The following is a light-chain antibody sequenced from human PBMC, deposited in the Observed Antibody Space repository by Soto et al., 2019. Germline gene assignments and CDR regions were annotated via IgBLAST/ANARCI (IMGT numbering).Light chain of an antibody. V-gene: IGKV3-11*01. CDR3: QQRNNWSYT. CDR2: DTS. J-gene: IGKJ2*01. Sequence: EIVLTQSPATLSLSPGERATLSCRASQSVGSYLAWYQHKPGQPPRLLIFDTSNRATGIPARFSGSGSGTDFTLTITSLEPEDFAVYYCQQRNNWSYTFGQGTRLEIK. CDR1: QSVGSY.